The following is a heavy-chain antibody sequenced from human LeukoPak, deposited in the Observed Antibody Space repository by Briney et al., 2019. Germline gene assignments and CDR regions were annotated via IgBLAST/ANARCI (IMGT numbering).Heavy chain of an antibody. CDR2: IYYSGST. J-gene: IGHJ3*02. CDR1: AGSISSSSYY. D-gene: IGHD1-26*01. V-gene: IGHV4-39*07. Sequence: SETLSLTCTVSAGSISSSSYYWGWIRQPPGKGLEWIASIYYSGSTYYNPSLKSRVTISVDTSKNQFSLKLSSVTAADTAVYYCARVRAIVGATSPGAFDIWGQGTMVTVSS. CDR3: ARVRAIVGATSPGAFDI.